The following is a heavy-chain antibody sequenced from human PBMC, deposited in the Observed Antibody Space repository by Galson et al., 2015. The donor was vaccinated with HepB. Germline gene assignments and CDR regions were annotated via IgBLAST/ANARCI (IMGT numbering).Heavy chain of an antibody. J-gene: IGHJ6*03. Sequence: SLRLSCAASGFTFSDYYMSWIRQAPGKGLEWVSYISSSSSYTNYADSVKGRFTISRDNAKNSLYLQMNSLRAEDTAVYYCARGHRYSTAYMDVWGKGTTVTVSS. V-gene: IGHV3-11*06. CDR1: GFTFSDYY. CDR2: ISSSSSYT. CDR3: ARGHRYSTAYMDV. D-gene: IGHD3-10*01.